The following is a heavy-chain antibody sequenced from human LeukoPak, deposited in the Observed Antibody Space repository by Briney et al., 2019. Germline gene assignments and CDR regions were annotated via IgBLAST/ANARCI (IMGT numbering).Heavy chain of an antibody. Sequence: GGSLRLSCAASGFTFSSYWMHWVRQAPGKGLVWVSRINSDGSSTSYADSVKGRFTVSRDNAKNTLYLQMNSLRAEDTAVYYCARGSDILTGYYKMPPEFVDAFDIWGQGTMVTVSS. J-gene: IGHJ3*02. CDR1: GFTFSSYW. CDR2: INSDGSST. D-gene: IGHD3-9*01. CDR3: ARGSDILTGYYKMPPEFVDAFDI. V-gene: IGHV3-74*01.